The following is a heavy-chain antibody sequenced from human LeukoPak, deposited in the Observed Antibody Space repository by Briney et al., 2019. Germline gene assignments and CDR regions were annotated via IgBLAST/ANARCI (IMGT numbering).Heavy chain of an antibody. CDR2: ISSNGGST. J-gene: IGHJ5*02. Sequence: GGSLRLSCSASGFTFSSYAMHWVRQAPGKGLEYVSAISSNGGSTYYADSVKGRFTISRDNSKNTLYLQMSSLRAEDTAVYYCAGARGWEFSSWGQGTLVTVPS. D-gene: IGHD1-26*01. CDR1: GFTFSSYA. V-gene: IGHV3-64D*06. CDR3: AGARGWEFSS.